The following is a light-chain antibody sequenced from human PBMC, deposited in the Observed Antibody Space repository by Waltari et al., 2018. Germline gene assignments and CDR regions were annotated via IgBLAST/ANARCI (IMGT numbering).Light chain of an antibody. CDR2: GAS. V-gene: IGKV1-39*01. Sequence: DIQMTQSPSSLSASVGDRVTITCRTSQSISTYFNWYQQKPGKAPKLLIYGASSLPSGVPSRFSGSGSGTDFSFTISSLQPEDFATYFCQQAYSTPWTFGQGTKVEIK. CDR3: QQAYSTPWT. CDR1: QSISTY. J-gene: IGKJ1*01.